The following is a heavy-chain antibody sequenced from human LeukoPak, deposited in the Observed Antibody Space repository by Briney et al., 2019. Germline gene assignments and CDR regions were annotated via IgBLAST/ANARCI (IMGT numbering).Heavy chain of an antibody. D-gene: IGHD2-2*01. V-gene: IGHV3-11*01. CDR2: ISSSGSTI. CDR1: GFTFSDYY. CDR3: ARDHYCSSTSCYGDFDY. J-gene: IGHJ4*02. Sequence: GGSLRLSCAASGFTFSDYYMSWIRQAPGKGLEWVSYISSSGSTIYYADSVKGRFTISRDNAKNSLYLQMNSLRAEDTAVYYCARDHYCSSTSCYGDFDYWGQGTLVTVSS.